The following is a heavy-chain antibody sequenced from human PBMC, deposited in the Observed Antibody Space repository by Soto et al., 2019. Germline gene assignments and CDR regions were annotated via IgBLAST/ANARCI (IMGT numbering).Heavy chain of an antibody. CDR2: IWYDGSNK. CDR1: GFTFSSYG. V-gene: IGHV3-33*01. D-gene: IGHD4-17*01. CDR3: ARDKMTTVTHDAFDI. Sequence: GGSLRLSCAASGFTFSSYGMHWVRQAPSKGLEWVAVIWYDGSNKYYADSVKGRFTISRDNSKNTLYLQMNSLRAEDTAVYYCARDKMTTVTHDAFDIWGQGTMVTVSS. J-gene: IGHJ3*02.